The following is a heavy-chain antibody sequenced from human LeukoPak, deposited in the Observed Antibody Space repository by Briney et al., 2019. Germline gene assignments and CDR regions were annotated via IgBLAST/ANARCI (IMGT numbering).Heavy chain of an antibody. V-gene: IGHV3-30*18. CDR1: GFTFSSYG. Sequence: GGSLRLSCAASGFTFSSYGMHWVRQAPGKGLEWVAVISYDGSNKYYADSVKGRLTISRDNSKNTLYLQMNSQRAEDTAVYYCAKDTWYSSGLDYWGQGTLVTVSS. CDR2: ISYDGSNK. CDR3: AKDTWYSSGLDY. J-gene: IGHJ4*02. D-gene: IGHD6-19*01.